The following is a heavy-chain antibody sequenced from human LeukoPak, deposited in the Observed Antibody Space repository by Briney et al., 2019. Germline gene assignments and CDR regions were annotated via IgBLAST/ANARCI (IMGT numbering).Heavy chain of an antibody. J-gene: IGHJ3*02. CDR1: GFTFSDYY. D-gene: IGHD6-13*01. V-gene: IGHV3-11*04. CDR2: ISSRDSII. Sequence: PGGSLRLSCAASGFTFSDYYMSWIRQAPGKGLEWVSYISSRDSIIWYADSVKGRFTISRDNAKNSLYLQMNSLRAEDTAVYYCARALYGSTCDAFDIWGQGTMVTVSS. CDR3: ARALYGSTCDAFDI.